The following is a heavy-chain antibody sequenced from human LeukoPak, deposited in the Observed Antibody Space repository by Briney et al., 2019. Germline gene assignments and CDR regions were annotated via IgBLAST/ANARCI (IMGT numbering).Heavy chain of an antibody. V-gene: IGHV1-8*01. CDR1: GYTFTSYD. CDR2: MNPNSCNT. J-gene: IGHJ6*02. Sequence: ASVNVSCKASGYTFTSYDINWVRQATGHRLEWMEWMNPNSCNTGYAQKFQGRVTMTRNTSISTAYMELSSLRSEDTAVYYCARGRHSDGYDTYYYYGMDVGGQGTTVTVSS. D-gene: IGHD5-12*01. CDR3: ARGRHSDGYDTYYYYGMDV.